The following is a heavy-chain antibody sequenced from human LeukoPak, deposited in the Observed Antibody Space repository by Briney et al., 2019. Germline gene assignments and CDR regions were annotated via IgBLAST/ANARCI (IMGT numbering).Heavy chain of an antibody. CDR1: GYTFTSYD. D-gene: IGHD3-22*01. CDR3: ARVGTDYYDSSGYGHAYYMDV. Sequence: ASVKVSCKASGYTFTSYDINWVRQAPGQRPEWMGWINAGNGNTKYSQEFQGRVTITRDTSASTAYMELSSLRSEDMAVYYCARVGTDYYDSSGYGHAYYMDVWGKGTTVTISS. V-gene: IGHV1-3*03. J-gene: IGHJ6*03. CDR2: INAGNGNT.